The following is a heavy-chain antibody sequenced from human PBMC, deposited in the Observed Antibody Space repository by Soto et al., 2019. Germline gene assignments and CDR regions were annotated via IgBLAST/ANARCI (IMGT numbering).Heavy chain of an antibody. CDR3: ASMDYDFWSGYSHFDY. J-gene: IGHJ4*02. D-gene: IGHD3-3*01. CDR1: GGSFSGYY. V-gene: IGHV4-34*01. CDR2: INHSGST. Sequence: SETLSLTCAVHGGSFSGYYWSWIRQPPGKGLEWIGEINHSGSTNYNPSLKSRVTISVDTSKNQFSLKLSSVTAADMAVYYCASMDYDFWSGYSHFDYWGQGTLVTVSS.